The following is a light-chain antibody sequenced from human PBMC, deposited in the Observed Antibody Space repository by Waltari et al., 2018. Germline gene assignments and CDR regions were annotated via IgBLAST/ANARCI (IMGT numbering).Light chain of an antibody. CDR3: QQYYSYPIT. CDR2: AAS. V-gene: IGKV1-8*01. J-gene: IGKJ5*01. CDR1: QGISSY. Sequence: AIRMTQPPSSFSASTGDTVTITCRASQGISSYLAWYQQKPGQAPKLLIYAASTLQSGVPSRFSGSGSGTDFTLTISCLQSEDFATYYCQQYYSYPITFGQGTRLEIK.